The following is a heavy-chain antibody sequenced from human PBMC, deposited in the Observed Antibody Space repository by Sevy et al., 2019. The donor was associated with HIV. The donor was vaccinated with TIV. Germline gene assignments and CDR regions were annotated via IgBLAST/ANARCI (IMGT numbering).Heavy chain of an antibody. D-gene: IGHD3-10*01. V-gene: IGHV3-7*01. CDR1: GFTLSNYW. CDR3: AKSYFGSGTSYGMDL. Sequence: GGSLRLSCAASGFTLSNYWMSWVRQAPGKGLEWVANIRQDGSEKYYVDSVRGRFTISRDNAKNSLFLQLNSLRADDTAIYYCAKSYFGSGTSYGMDLWGRGTTVTVSS. CDR2: IRQDGSEK. J-gene: IGHJ6*02.